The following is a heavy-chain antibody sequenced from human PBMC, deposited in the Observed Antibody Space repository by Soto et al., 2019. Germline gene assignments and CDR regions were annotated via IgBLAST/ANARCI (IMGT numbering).Heavy chain of an antibody. CDR3: VRDSGAKLSSS. CDR1: GGTFSSYR. Sequence: SVKVSCKASGGTFSSYRINWVRQAPGQGLEWMGGIVPIYRTADSAQEFQGRVTITADESARTAYMELRSLKSRDTAVYYCVRDSGAKLSSSWGQGTLVTVS. J-gene: IGHJ4*02. D-gene: IGHD6-13*01. V-gene: IGHV1-69*13. CDR2: IVPIYRTA.